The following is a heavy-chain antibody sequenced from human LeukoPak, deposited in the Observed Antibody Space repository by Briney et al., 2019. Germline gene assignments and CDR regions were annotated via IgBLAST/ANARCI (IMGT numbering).Heavy chain of an antibody. CDR3: ARSRGVIIPLDY. J-gene: IGHJ4*02. D-gene: IGHD3-10*01. CDR2: INPSGGST. V-gene: IGHV1-46*01. Sequence: GASVKVSCKASGYTFTSYDINWVRQAPGQGLEWMGIINPSGGSTSYAQKFQGRVTMTRDTSTSTVYMELSSLRSDDTAVYYCARSRGVIIPLDYWGQGTLVTVSS. CDR1: GYTFTSYD.